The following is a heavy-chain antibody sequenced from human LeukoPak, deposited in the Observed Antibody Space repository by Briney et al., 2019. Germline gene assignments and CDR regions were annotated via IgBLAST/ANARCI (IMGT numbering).Heavy chain of an antibody. CDR3: ARASNWEYYFDY. J-gene: IGHJ4*02. CDR2: VYYSGST. V-gene: IGHV4-59*12. Sequence: SETLSLTCTVSGGSISTYYWSWIRQPPGKGLEWIGYVYYSGSTNYNPSLKSRVTISVDRSKNQFSLKLSSVTAADTAVYYCARASNWEYYFDYWGQGTLVTASS. D-gene: IGHD7-27*01. CDR1: GGSISTYY.